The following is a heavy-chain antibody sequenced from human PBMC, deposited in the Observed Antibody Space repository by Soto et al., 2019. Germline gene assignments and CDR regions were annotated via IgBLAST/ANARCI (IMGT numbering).Heavy chain of an antibody. J-gene: IGHJ4*02. Sequence: GGSLRLSCAAAGFTFTNYGMSWVRQAPGKGLEWVAGVSASAFDTYYADSVQGRFTISRDNSKNTLYLQMNSLRGEDTAVYYCAKDRCGGDCYFFDYWGQGXLVTVYS. CDR2: VSASAFDT. CDR1: GFTFTNYG. CDR3: AKDRCGGDCYFFDY. D-gene: IGHD2-21*02. V-gene: IGHV3-23*01.